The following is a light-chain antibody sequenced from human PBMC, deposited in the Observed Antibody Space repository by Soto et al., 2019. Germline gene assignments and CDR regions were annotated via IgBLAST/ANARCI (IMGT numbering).Light chain of an antibody. CDR1: QSISNW. CDR2: DAY. CDR3: HQYKNWPPGP. J-gene: IGKJ5*01. Sequence: DIQMTQSPSTLSASVGDRVTITCRASQSISNWLAWYQRKPGKAPKLPIYDAYSLQSGVPSRFSGSESGTEFTLTISSLQSEDFAVYYCHQYKNWPPGPFGQGTRLEIK. V-gene: IGKV1-5*01.